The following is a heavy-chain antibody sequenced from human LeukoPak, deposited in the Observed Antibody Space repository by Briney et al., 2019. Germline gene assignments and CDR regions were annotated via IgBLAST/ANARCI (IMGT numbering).Heavy chain of an antibody. CDR1: GFTFSSYA. D-gene: IGHD5/OR15-5a*01. CDR3: AIYDRAPACFDY. V-gene: IGHV3-23*01. CDR2: ISGSGGST. J-gene: IGHJ4*02. Sequence: SGGSLRLSCAASGFTFSSYAMSWVRQAPGKGLEWVSAISGSGGSTYYADSGKGRFTISRDNSKNTLYLQMNSLRAEDTAVYYCAIYDRAPACFDYWGQGTLVTVSS.